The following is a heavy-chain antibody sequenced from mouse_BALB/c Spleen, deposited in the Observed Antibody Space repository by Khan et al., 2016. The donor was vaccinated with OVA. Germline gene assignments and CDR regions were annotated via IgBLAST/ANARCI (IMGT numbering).Heavy chain of an antibody. D-gene: IGHD2-2*01. Sequence: VELVESGAELVKPGASVRLSCKASGYTFTSYYLYWVKQRPGQGLEWIGDINPSSGGTNFNEKFKSKATLTVDKSSSTAYIQLNSLTSEDFAVYYCTRSGYGSFAYWGQGTLVTVSA. CDR3: TRSGYGSFAY. V-gene: IGHV1S81*02. CDR2: INPSSGGT. J-gene: IGHJ3*01. CDR1: GYTFTSYY.